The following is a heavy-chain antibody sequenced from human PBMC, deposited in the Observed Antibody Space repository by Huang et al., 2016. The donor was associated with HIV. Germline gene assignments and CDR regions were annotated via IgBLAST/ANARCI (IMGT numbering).Heavy chain of an antibody. J-gene: IGHJ3*01. CDR2: GFDCRTT. V-gene: IGHV4-39*01. CDR3: ARLPFDYVWGTQRQTALDELDV. D-gene: IGHD3-16*01. CDR1: GGSVNSCYYY. Sequence: QLQLQESGPGLVRPSETLSLTCSVSGGSVNSCYYYWGWIRQPPGKGLEWVSGGFDCRTTFYHPALKCLVSMSVDTSKKRFSLNLSSVTAADTAVYFCARLPFDYVWGTQRQTALDELDVWGQGTMVTVSS.